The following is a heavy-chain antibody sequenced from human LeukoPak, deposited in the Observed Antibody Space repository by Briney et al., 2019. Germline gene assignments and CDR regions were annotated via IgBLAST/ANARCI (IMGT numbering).Heavy chain of an antibody. Sequence: GGSLRLSCATSGFNFGGHSMNWVRQAPGKGLEWVSYISSTASSIYYADSVKGRFTISRDYAKNSLYLQMNSLRAEDTAVYYCARGWCSSTKCYAEPFDYWGQGTLVTVSS. J-gene: IGHJ4*02. CDR2: ISSTASSI. D-gene: IGHD2-2*01. CDR3: ARGWCSSTKCYAEPFDY. CDR1: GFNFGGHS. V-gene: IGHV3-48*04.